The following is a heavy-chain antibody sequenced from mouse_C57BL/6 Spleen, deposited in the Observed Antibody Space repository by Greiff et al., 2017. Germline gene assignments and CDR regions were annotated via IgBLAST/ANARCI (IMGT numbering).Heavy chain of an antibody. J-gene: IGHJ4*01. CDR2: ISSGSSTI. V-gene: IGHV5-17*01. CDR3: ARDYAMNY. Sequence: EVQRVASGGGSVKPGGSLKLSCAASGFTFSDSGMHWVRQAPEKGLEWVAYISSGSSTIYYADTVKGRFTISRDNAKNTVFLQMTSLRSEDTAMYYCARDYAMNYWGQGTSVTVSS. CDR1: GFTFSDSG.